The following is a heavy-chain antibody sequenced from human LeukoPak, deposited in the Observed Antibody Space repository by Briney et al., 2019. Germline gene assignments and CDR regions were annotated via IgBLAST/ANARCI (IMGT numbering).Heavy chain of an antibody. CDR3: ASHLIVVVPAAMGIYY. V-gene: IGHV3-23*01. CDR2: ISGSGGST. J-gene: IGHJ4*02. D-gene: IGHD2-2*01. CDR1: GFTFSSYA. Sequence: GGSLRLSCAASGFTFSSYAMSWVCQAPGKGLEWVSAISGSGGSTYYADSVKGRFTISRDNSKNTLYLQMNSLRAEDTAVYYCASHLIVVVPAAMGIYYWGQGTLVTVSS.